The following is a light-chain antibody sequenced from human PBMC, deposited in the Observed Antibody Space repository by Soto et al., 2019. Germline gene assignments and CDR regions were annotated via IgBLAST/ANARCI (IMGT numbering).Light chain of an antibody. J-gene: IGKJ1*01. Sequence: EFVLTQSPGTLSLSRGERATLSCRASQSVSSSYIAWYQQKPGQAPRLLIYGASSRATGIPDRFSGSGSGTDFTLTISRLEPEDFAVYYCQQYGSSPITFGQGTKVDIK. V-gene: IGKV3-20*01. CDR3: QQYGSSPIT. CDR1: QSVSSSY. CDR2: GAS.